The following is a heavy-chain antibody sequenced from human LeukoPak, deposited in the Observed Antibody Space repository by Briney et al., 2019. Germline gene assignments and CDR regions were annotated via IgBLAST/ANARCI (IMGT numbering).Heavy chain of an antibody. CDR2: IYSGGST. J-gene: IGHJ4*02. CDR3: AKDFFSSSSNFDY. D-gene: IGHD6-13*01. CDR1: GFTVSSNY. Sequence: GALRLSCAASGFTVSSNYMSWVRQAPGKGLEWVSVIYSGGSTYYADSVKGRFTISRDNSKNTLYLQMNSLRAEDTAVYYCAKDFFSSSSNFDYWGQGTLVTVSS. V-gene: IGHV3-53*01.